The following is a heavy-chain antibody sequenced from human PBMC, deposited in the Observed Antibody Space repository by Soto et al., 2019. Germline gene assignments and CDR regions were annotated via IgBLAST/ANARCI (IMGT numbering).Heavy chain of an antibody. CDR1: GFTFSSYA. CDR3: ARGPSTGVVPAAVSYYFDY. CDR2: ISSNGGST. V-gene: IGHV3-64*01. D-gene: IGHD2-2*01. Sequence: GGSLRLSCAASGFTFSSYAMHWVRPAPGKGLEYVSAISSNGGSTYYANSAKGRFTISRDNSKNTPYLQMGSLRAEDRAVYYCARGPSTGVVPAAVSYYFDYWGQGTLVTVSS. J-gene: IGHJ4*02.